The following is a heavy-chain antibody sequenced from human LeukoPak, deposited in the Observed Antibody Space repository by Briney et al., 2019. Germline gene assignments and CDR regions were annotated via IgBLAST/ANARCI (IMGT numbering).Heavy chain of an antibody. CDR3: ARDLHDSSSSSGSDY. D-gene: IGHD6-6*01. CDR1: GFTFSSYG. Sequence: GGSLRLSCAASGFTFSSYGMHWVRQAPGKGLEWVAVIWYDGSNKYYADSVKGRFTISRDNSKNTLYLQMNSLRAEDTAVYYCARDLHDSSSSSGSDYWGQGTLVTVSS. V-gene: IGHV3-33*01. CDR2: IWYDGSNK. J-gene: IGHJ4*02.